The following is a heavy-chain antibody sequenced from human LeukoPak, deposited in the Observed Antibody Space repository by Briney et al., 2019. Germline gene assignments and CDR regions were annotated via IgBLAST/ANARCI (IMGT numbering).Heavy chain of an antibody. D-gene: IGHD2-8*01. Sequence: SETLSLTCSVSGVSLDEYYWYWIRQSAGKRLEWIGRIYSSGSTNYAPSLKSRVTMPIDTSKRHLSLKLSSVTAADTGFYYCARLNGDGFDIWGQGTKVTVSS. CDR3: ARLNGDGFDI. V-gene: IGHV4-4*07. CDR2: IYSSGST. J-gene: IGHJ3*02. CDR1: GVSLDEYY.